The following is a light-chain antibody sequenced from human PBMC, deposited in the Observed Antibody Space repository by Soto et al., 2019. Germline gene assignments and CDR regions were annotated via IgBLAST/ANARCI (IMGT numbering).Light chain of an antibody. CDR1: SSDVGGYNY. J-gene: IGLJ1*01. V-gene: IGLV2-14*01. CDR2: EVS. Sequence: QSALTQPASVSGSPGQSITISCTGTSSDVGGYNYVCWYQQHPGKAPKLMIYEVSNRASGVSTRFSGSKSGNTASLTISGLQAEDEADYYCSSYTSSSTLYVFGTGTKLTVL. CDR3: SSYTSSSTLYV.